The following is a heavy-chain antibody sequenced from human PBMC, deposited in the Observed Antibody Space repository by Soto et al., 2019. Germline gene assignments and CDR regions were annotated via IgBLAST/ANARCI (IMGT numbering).Heavy chain of an antibody. CDR2: ISSSSSTI. CDR1: GFTFSSYI. Sequence: GGSLRLSCAASGFTFSSYIMNWVRQAPGKGLEWVSSISSSSSTIYYADSVKGRFTISRDNANNSLCLQMDSLRAEDTAVYYCARFPTRGLAFDIWGQGTMVTVSS. J-gene: IGHJ3*02. V-gene: IGHV3-48*01. CDR3: ARFPTRGLAFDI. D-gene: IGHD4-4*01.